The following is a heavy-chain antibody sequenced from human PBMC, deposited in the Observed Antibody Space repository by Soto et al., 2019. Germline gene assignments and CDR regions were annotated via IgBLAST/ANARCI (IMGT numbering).Heavy chain of an antibody. J-gene: IGHJ6*02. CDR1: GDSISSSSYY. D-gene: IGHD6-13*01. CDR2: IFYSGST. Sequence: SETLSLTCTVSGDSISSSSYYWGWIRQPPGKGLEWIGSIFYSGSTYYNPSLKSRVTISVDTSKNQFSLNLSSVTAADTAEYYFAGGAGTPPYYTGLNFWGQGTTAPVSS. CDR3: AGGAGTPPYYTGLNF. V-gene: IGHV4-39*01.